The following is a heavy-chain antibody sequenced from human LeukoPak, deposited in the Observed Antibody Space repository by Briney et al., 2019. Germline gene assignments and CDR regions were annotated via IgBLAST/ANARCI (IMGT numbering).Heavy chain of an antibody. CDR2: ISSSGSTI. CDR3: AIDLRYFGLDY. D-gene: IGHD3-9*01. Sequence: GGSLRLSCAASGFTFSSYEMNWVRQAPGKGLEWVSYISSSGSTIYYADSVKGRFTISRDNAKNSLYLQMNSLRAEDTAVYYCAIDLRYFGLDYWGQGTLVTVFS. V-gene: IGHV3-48*03. J-gene: IGHJ4*02. CDR1: GFTFSSYE.